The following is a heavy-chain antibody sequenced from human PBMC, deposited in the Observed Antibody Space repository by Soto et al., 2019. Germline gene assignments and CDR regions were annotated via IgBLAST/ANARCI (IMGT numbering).Heavy chain of an antibody. CDR3: ERDRLDYGDSRPNNWFDP. D-gene: IGHD4-17*01. CDR2: IIPIFGTA. J-gene: IGHJ5*02. V-gene: IGHV1-69*06. Sequence: SVKVSCKXSGGTFSSYAISWVRQAPGQGLEWMGGIIPIFGTANYAQKFQGRVTITADKSTSTAYMELSSLRSEDTAVYYCERDRLDYGDSRPNNWFDPWGQGTLVTVSS. CDR1: GGTFSSYA.